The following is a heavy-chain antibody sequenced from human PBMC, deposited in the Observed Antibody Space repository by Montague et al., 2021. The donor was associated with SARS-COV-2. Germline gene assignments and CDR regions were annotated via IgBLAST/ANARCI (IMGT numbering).Heavy chain of an antibody. D-gene: IGHD6-19*01. J-gene: IGHJ5*02. Sequence: SETLSLTCTVSGGAISSYYWSWIRQPPGKGLEWIGYIFYSGNTNYNPSLKSRVTISIDTSKNQFSLRLRSVTAADTALYYCARHPSYSSGWYDWFDPWGQGTLVTVSS. V-gene: IGHV4-59*08. CDR2: IFYSGNT. CDR1: GGAISSYY. CDR3: ARHPSYSSGWYDWFDP.